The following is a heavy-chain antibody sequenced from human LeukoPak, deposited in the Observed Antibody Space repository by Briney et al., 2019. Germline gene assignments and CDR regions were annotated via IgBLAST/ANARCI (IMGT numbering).Heavy chain of an antibody. J-gene: IGHJ4*02. CDR3: ARANALYCSSTSCLFDY. Sequence: ASVKVSCTASGYTFTDYYIHWVRQAPGQGLEWMAWINPNSGGTYYAQNFHDRITLTRDTSISTAYMELSRLRSDDTAIYYCARANALYCSSTSCLFDYWGQGPLVTVSS. D-gene: IGHD2-2*01. CDR2: INPNSGGT. V-gene: IGHV1-2*02. CDR1: GYTFTDYY.